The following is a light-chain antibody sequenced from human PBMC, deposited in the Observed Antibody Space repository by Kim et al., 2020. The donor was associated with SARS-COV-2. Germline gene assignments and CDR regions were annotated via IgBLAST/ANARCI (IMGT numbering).Light chain of an antibody. CDR3: QQLNSYPFT. Sequence: DIQLTQSPSFLSASVGDRVTITCRASQGISTSLAWYHQKPGRAPKLLIYAASTLQSGVPSRFSGGGSGTDFTLTINSLQPEDFATYYCQQLNSYPFTFGPGTKLEI. CDR1: QGISTS. V-gene: IGKV1-9*01. CDR2: AAS. J-gene: IGKJ3*01.